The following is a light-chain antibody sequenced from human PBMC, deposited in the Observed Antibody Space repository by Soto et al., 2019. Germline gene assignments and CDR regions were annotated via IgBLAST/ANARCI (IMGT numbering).Light chain of an antibody. Sequence: DVHMTQSHSTLSASIGDRVTITCRASQSIFRWLAWYQQKPGRAPNLLIYKASSLESGVPSRFSGSGSGTEFTLTISRLEPEYFAVYYCQHCQPYGDSPPLTFGGGTKVDI. J-gene: IGKJ4*01. CDR1: QSIFRW. CDR2: KAS. V-gene: IGKV1-5*03. CDR3: QHCQPYGDSPPLT.